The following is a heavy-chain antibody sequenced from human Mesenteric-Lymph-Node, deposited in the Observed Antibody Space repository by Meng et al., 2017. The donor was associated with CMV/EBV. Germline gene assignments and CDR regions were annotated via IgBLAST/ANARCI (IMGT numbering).Heavy chain of an antibody. Sequence: GGSLRLSCAASGFTFSSYGMHWVRQAPGKGLEWVAVIWYDGSNKYYADSVKGRFTISRDNSKNTLYLQMNSLRAEDTAVYYCAKDLYDFWSGSSNAVFDYWGQGTLVPSPQ. J-gene: IGHJ4*02. V-gene: IGHV3-33*06. CDR2: IWYDGSNK. CDR1: GFTFSSYG. D-gene: IGHD3-3*01. CDR3: AKDLYDFWSGSSNAVFDY.